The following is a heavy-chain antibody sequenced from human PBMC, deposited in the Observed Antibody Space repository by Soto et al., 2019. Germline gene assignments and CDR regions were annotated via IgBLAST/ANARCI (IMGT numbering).Heavy chain of an antibody. V-gene: IGHV4-59*08. Sequence: SETLSLTCTVSGDSINSYYWSWIRQPPGKEMEWIGYVSHIWGSAYNPSLQSRVAISLDTSKNQFSLELSSVTTTDTAVYYCARLQYVDNGYYYYGMDVWGQGTTVTVSS. CDR3: ARLQYVDNGYYYYGMDV. D-gene: IGHD5-12*01. CDR2: VSHIWGS. J-gene: IGHJ6*02. CDR1: GDSINSYY.